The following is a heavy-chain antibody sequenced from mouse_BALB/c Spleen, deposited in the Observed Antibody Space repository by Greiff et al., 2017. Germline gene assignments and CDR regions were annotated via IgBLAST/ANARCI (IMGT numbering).Heavy chain of an antibody. CDR3: ASGAYYRYYFDY. V-gene: IGHV1S26*01. Sequence: QVQLKQSGPELVKPRASVRISCKASGYTFTSYYIHWVKQRPGQGLEWIGYINPSTGYTEYNQKFKDKATLTADKSSSTAYMQLSSLTSEDSAVYYCASGAYYRYYFDYWGQGTTLTVSS. CDR2: INPSTGYT. CDR1: GYTFTSYY. D-gene: IGHD2-14*01. J-gene: IGHJ2*01.